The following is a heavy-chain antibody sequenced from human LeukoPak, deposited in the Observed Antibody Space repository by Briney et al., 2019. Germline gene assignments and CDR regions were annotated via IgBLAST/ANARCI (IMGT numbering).Heavy chain of an antibody. CDR3: VRDGMVRGVKDYYGMDV. D-gene: IGHD3-10*01. V-gene: IGHV4-59*01. CDR2: IYYSGST. CDR1: GGSISSYY. J-gene: IGHJ6*02. Sequence: PSETLSLTCTVSGGSISSYYWSWIRQPPGKGLEWIGYIYYSGSTNYNPSLKSRVTISVDTSKNQFSLKLSSVTAADTAVYYCVRDGMVRGVKDYYGMDVWGQGTTVTVSS.